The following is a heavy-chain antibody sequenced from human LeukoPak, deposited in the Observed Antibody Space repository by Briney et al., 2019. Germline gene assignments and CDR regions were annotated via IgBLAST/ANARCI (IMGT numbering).Heavy chain of an antibody. CDR3: ARGLGYFDY. D-gene: IGHD3-16*01. CDR1: GFTFSSHS. J-gene: IGHJ4*02. CDR2: ISSGSRII. Sequence: GGSLRLSCAASGFTFSSHSMNWVRQAPGKGLEWVSYISSGSRIINYADSVKGRSTISRDNARKSLFLEMNGLRAEDTAVYYCARGLGYFDYWGQRTLVTVSS. V-gene: IGHV3-48*01.